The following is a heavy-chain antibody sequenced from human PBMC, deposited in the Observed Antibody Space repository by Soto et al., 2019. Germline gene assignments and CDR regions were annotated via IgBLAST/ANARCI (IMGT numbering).Heavy chain of an antibody. CDR1: GFTFSDDD. D-gene: IGHD3-9*01. Sequence: GGSLRLSCAASGFTFSDDDMNWLRQAPGKGLEWISYISGTSSDTNYADSVRGRFTISRDNANNLLFLQMNSLRAEDKAVYYCVRHARLASSWGTGTLVTVSS. V-gene: IGHV3-11*06. CDR3: VRHARLASS. CDR2: ISGTSSDT. J-gene: IGHJ5*02.